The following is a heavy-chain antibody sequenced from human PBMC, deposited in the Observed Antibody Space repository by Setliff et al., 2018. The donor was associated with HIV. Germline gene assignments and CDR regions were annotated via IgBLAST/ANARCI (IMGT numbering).Heavy chain of an antibody. CDR3: AAFDSGRDV. CDR1: GGSLSSYY. D-gene: IGHD6-19*01. CDR2: IHPTGHS. J-gene: IGHJ4*02. V-gene: IGHV4-34*01. Sequence: SETLSLTCVASGGSLSSYYWNWIRQTPGKGLEWIGEIHPTGHSNYNPSYKSRVTVSLDTSKIQFSLKLNSVTAADTGVYYCAAFDSGRDVWGQGTLVTVCS.